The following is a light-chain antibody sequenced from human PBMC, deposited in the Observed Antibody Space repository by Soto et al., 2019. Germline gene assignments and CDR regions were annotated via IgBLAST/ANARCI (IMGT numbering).Light chain of an antibody. CDR3: STNVSRTSLRV. V-gene: IGLV2-14*01. Sequence: QSALTQPASVSGSPGQSIAISCTGTSSDVGSYKYVSWYRQYPGKAPKLLIYEVNNRPSGVSNRFSGSKSGNTASLTISGLQVEDEGDYYCSTNVSRTSLRVFGGGTKVTVL. CDR1: SSDVGSYKY. CDR2: EVN. J-gene: IGLJ2*01.